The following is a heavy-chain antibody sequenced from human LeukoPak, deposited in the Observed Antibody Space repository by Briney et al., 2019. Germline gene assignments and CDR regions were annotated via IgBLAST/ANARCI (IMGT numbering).Heavy chain of an antibody. CDR2: IYHSGST. V-gene: IGHV4-59*12. CDR3: ARDPALWFGPRWGWFDP. CDR1: GGSMSSYY. D-gene: IGHD3-10*01. J-gene: IGHJ5*02. Sequence: SETLSLTCTVSGGSMSSYYWSWIRQPPGKGLEWIGYIYHSGSTYYNPSLKSRVTISVDRSKNQFSLKLSSVTAADTAVYYCARDPALWFGPRWGWFDPWGQGTLVTVSS.